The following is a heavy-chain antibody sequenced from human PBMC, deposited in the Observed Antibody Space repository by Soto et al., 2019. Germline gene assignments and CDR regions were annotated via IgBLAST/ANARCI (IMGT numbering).Heavy chain of an antibody. CDR2: IGKGGDT. D-gene: IGHD3-10*01. Sequence: DVQLVESGGDLVQPGGSLRLSCAASGFTFSSYDMQWVRQVTGKGLEWVSSIGKGGDTHYADSVKGRFTISRENAKNSLDLQMSSLRAGDTAVYYCVRDPAGHGMDVWGQGTTVTVSS. CDR3: VRDPAGHGMDV. V-gene: IGHV3-13*01. J-gene: IGHJ6*02. CDR1: GFTFSSYD.